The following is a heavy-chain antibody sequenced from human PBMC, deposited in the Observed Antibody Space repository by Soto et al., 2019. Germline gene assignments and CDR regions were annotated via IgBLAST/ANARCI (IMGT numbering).Heavy chain of an antibody. CDR1: GFAFSSYA. D-gene: IGHD3-10*01. J-gene: IGHJ4*02. CDR3: ARDHCSVDRCISGPAH. CDR2: VTSGGNT. Sequence: EVHLLESGGGFVQPGGSLSLSCAASGFAFSSYAMNWVRQTPEKGLEWVSSVTSGGNTYYADSVKGRFTISRDNSKNTLYLQVNSLRVEDSAVYYCARDHCSVDRCISGPAHWGQGTLITVSS. V-gene: IGHV3-23*01.